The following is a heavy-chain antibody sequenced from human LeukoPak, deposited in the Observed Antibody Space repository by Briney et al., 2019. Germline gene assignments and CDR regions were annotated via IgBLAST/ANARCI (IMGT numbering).Heavy chain of an antibody. V-gene: IGHV1-3*03. CDR1: GYSFTNHD. D-gene: IGHD2-2*02. CDR3: TLYNH. Sequence: GASVKVSCKASGYSFTNHDMHWVRQAPGQGLEWVGCINPGNGDTRYGPEFQGRVTISSDTSASTAYMELRILRSEDMAVYYCTLYNHWGREPWSPSPQ. CDR2: INPGNGDT. J-gene: IGHJ5*02.